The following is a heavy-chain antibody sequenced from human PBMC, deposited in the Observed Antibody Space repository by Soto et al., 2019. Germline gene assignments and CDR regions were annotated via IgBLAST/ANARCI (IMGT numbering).Heavy chain of an antibody. CDR1: GGSISSYY. CDR2: IYYSGST. D-gene: IGHD3-3*01. Sequence: SETLSLTCTVSGGSISSYYWSWIRQPPGKGLEWIGTIYYSGSTNYNPSLKSRVTISVDTSKNQYSLKLSSVTAADTAVYYCASLGDSYDFWSGLVWFDPWGQGTLVTVSS. CDR3: ASLGDSYDFWSGLVWFDP. V-gene: IGHV4-59*01. J-gene: IGHJ5*02.